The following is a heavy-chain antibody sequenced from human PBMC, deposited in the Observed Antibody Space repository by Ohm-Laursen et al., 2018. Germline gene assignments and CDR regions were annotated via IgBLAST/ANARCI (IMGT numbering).Heavy chain of an antibody. Sequence: ASVKVSCKASGYTFTGYYMHWVRQAPGQGLEWMGGINPNSGGTNYAQKFQGRVTMTRDTSISTAYMELSRLRSDDTAVYYCAGTTVTTPNYYGMDVWGQGTTVTVSS. CDR3: AGTTVTTPNYYGMDV. D-gene: IGHD4-17*01. J-gene: IGHJ6*02. CDR1: GYTFTGYY. CDR2: INPNSGGT. V-gene: IGHV1-2*02.